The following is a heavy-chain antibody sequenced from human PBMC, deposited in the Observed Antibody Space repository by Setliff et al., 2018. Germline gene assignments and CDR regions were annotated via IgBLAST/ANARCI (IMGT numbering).Heavy chain of an antibody. CDR2: ISSSGNTK. CDR3: ARHREELADYYYYMDV. Sequence: LRLSCAASGFTFSDYYMSWIRQAPGKGLEWVSYISSSGNTKYYTNSVKGRFTISRDNAKNTLYLQMNSLRAEDTAVYYCARHREELADYYYYMDVWGKGTTVTVSS. J-gene: IGHJ6*03. V-gene: IGHV3-11*04. D-gene: IGHD6-6*01. CDR1: GFTFSDYY.